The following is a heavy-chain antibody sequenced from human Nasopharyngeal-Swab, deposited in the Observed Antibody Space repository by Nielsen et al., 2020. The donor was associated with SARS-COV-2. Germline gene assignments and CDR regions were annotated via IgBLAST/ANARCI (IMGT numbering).Heavy chain of an antibody. Sequence: PGGSLRLSCAASGFTFSSYSMNWVRQAPGKGLEWVSYISSSSSTIYYADSVKGRFTISRDNAKNSLYLQMNSLRAEDTAVYYCARDTTYDFWSGYSKSFDYWGQGTLVTVSS. CDR2: ISSSSSTI. V-gene: IGHV3-48*01. D-gene: IGHD3-3*01. CDR1: GFTFSSYS. J-gene: IGHJ4*02. CDR3: ARDTTYDFWSGYSKSFDY.